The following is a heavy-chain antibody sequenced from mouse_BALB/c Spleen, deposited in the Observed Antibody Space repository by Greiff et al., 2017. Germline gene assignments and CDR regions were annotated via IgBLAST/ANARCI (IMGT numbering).Heavy chain of an antibody. CDR3: ARNYFPYTMDY. Sequence: QVQLQQSGPGLVQPSQSLSITCTVSGFSLTSYDVHWVRQSPGKGLEWLGVIWSGGNTDYNAAFISRLSISKDNSKSQVFFKMNSLQTNDTAIYYCARNYFPYTMDYWGQGTSVTVSS. V-gene: IGHV2-2*02. CDR1: GFSLTSYD. J-gene: IGHJ4*01. D-gene: IGHD1-1*01. CDR2: IWSGGNT.